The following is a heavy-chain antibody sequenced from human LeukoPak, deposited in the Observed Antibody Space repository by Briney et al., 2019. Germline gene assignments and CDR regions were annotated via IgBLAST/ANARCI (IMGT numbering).Heavy chain of an antibody. CDR3: ARDRAVAGLCDY. CDR2: IKQDGSET. V-gene: IGHV3-7*01. D-gene: IGHD6-19*01. Sequence: GGSLRLSCAASGFTFSSYWMYWVRQAPGKGREWVAMIKQDGSETYYEDSVKGRFTISRDNAKNSLYLQMNSLRVEDTAVYYCARDRAVAGLCDYWGQGTLVTVSS. J-gene: IGHJ4*02. CDR1: GFTFSSYW.